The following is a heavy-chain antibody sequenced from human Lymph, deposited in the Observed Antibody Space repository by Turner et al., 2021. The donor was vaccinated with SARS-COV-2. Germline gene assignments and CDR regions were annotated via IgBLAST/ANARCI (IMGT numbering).Heavy chain of an antibody. Sequence: QVQLVQSGAEVKKPGASVNVPCKAPGYTFTSYDINWVRQATGQGREWRGWMNPNSGNTGYAQKCQGGVTMTRNTSISTAYMELSSLRSEGTAVYYCARGGYSGGGMDVWGQGTTVTVSS. CDR1: GYTFTSYD. J-gene: IGHJ6*02. CDR2: MNPNSGNT. V-gene: IGHV1-8*02. CDR3: ARGGYSGGGMDV. D-gene: IGHD1-26*01.